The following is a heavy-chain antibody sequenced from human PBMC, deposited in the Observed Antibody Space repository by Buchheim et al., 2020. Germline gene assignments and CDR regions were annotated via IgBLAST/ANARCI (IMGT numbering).Heavy chain of an antibody. Sequence: QVQLQESGPGLVKPSQALSLTCTVSGASISTGDYYWSWIHQPPGKGLEWIGYIYYSGTTYYNPSLKSRVTISVDTSKNEFSLKLSSVTAADTAVYYCARGYNYVRGSYRYFDYWGQGTL. D-gene: IGHD3-16*02. CDR3: ARGYNYVRGSYRYFDY. CDR1: GASISTGDYY. CDR2: IYYSGTT. V-gene: IGHV4-30-4*01. J-gene: IGHJ4*02.